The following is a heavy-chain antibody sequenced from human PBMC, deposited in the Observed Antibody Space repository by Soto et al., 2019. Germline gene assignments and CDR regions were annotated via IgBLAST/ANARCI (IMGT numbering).Heavy chain of an antibody. CDR1: GGTFSSYA. Sequence: GASVKVSCKASGGTFSSYAISWVRQAPGQGLEWMGGIIPIFGTANYAQKFQGRVTITADESTSTAHMELSSLRSEDTAVYYCARDSSGYSYGPEVYFDYWGQGTLVTVSS. D-gene: IGHD5-18*01. J-gene: IGHJ4*02. CDR3: ARDSSGYSYGPEVYFDY. CDR2: IIPIFGTA. V-gene: IGHV1-69*13.